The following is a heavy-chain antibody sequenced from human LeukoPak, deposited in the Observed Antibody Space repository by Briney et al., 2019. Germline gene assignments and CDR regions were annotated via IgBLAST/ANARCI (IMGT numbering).Heavy chain of an antibody. CDR2: INPSGGST. Sequence: GASVKVSCKASGYTFTSYYMHWVRQAPGQGLEWMGIINPSGGSTSYAQKFQGRVTMTRDTSTSTVYMELSSLRSEDTAVYYCARDVFPSGTTEDIGYYFDYWGQGTLVTVSS. V-gene: IGHV1-46*01. D-gene: IGHD1-7*01. CDR3: ARDVFPSGTTEDIGYYFDY. CDR1: GYTFTSYY. J-gene: IGHJ4*02.